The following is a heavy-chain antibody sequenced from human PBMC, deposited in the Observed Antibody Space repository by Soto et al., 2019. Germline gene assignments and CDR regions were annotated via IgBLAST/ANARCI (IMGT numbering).Heavy chain of an antibody. V-gene: IGHV1-18*01. CDR3: ARAPLYLPFDY. Sequence: GASVKVSCKASGGTFSSYTISWVRQAPGQGLEWMGWISAYNGNTNYAQKLQGRVTMTTDTSTSTAYMELRSLRSDDTAVYYCARAPLYLPFDYWGQGTLVTVSS. D-gene: IGHD2-2*02. CDR2: ISAYNGNT. J-gene: IGHJ4*02. CDR1: GGTFSSYT.